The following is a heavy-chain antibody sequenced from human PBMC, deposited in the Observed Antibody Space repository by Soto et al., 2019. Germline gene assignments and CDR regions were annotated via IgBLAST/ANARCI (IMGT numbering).Heavy chain of an antibody. V-gene: IGHV3-30*04. J-gene: IGHJ5*02. CDR2: IWYDGSHQ. D-gene: IGHD2-2*01. CDR3: ARDGVGVVPAARRFDH. Sequence: QVQLVESGGGVVQPGRSLRLSCAASGFTFSSYAMHWVRQASGTGLEWVSAIWYDGSHQYYAESVKGRFTISRDNSKNTLYLQMNSLTSEDTAVYYCARDGVGVVPAARRFDHWGQGALVTVST. CDR1: GFTFSSYA.